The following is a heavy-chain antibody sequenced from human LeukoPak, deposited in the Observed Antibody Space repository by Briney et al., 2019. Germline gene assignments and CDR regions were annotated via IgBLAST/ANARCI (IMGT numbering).Heavy chain of an antibody. Sequence: GGSLRLSCAASGFIFTNYFMSWVCQAPGKGLEWVASIKHDGSEKYYVDSVRGRFTISRDNTMNSLYLQMSSLRAEDTAVYYCATDRGWRTSGYYLYYFEYWGQGTLVTYSS. V-gene: IGHV3-7*01. J-gene: IGHJ4*02. CDR2: IKHDGSEK. D-gene: IGHD3-3*01. CDR3: ATDRGWRTSGYYLYYFEY. CDR1: GFIFTNYF.